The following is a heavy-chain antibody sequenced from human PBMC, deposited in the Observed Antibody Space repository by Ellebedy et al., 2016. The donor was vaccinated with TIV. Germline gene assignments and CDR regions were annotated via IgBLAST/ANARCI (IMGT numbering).Heavy chain of an antibody. D-gene: IGHD3-16*01. Sequence: MPSETLSLTCTVSGGSIGSFSWSWIRQPPGKGLEWIGYIHHSGRTNNNPYLERRVTMSVDTSKNQYSRKRSSVTAAETAGYFCARGDPYYYHSVDLWGQGTTVTVSS. CDR2: IHHSGRT. CDR1: GGSIGSFS. J-gene: IGHJ6*02. V-gene: IGHV4-59*01. CDR3: ARGDPYYYHSVDL.